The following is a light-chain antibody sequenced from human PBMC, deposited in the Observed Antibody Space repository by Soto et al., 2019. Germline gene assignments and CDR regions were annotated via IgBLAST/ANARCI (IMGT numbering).Light chain of an antibody. CDR3: QSYDRSNQV. Sequence: NFMLTQPHSVSESPGKTVTMSCTRSSGSIVSNYVQWYRQRPGSSPTTLIYENNERPSEVPERFSGSIDISSNSASLTISGLKTEDEADYYCQSYDRSNQVFGGGTKLTVL. CDR2: ENN. CDR1: SGSIVSNY. J-gene: IGLJ3*02. V-gene: IGLV6-57*01.